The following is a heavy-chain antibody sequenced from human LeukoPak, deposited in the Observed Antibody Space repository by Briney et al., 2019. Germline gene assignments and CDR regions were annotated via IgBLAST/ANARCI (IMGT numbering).Heavy chain of an antibody. J-gene: IGHJ5*01. Sequence: PGGSLRLSCAASGFTFRSYEMNWVRQAPGKGLEWVSYITSSGNTIYYADSVKGRFTISRDNAKNSLYLQMNSLTAEDTAVYYCGRDPDSWGQGTVVTVSS. CDR2: ITSSGNTI. CDR1: GFTFRSYE. CDR3: GRDPDS. V-gene: IGHV3-48*03.